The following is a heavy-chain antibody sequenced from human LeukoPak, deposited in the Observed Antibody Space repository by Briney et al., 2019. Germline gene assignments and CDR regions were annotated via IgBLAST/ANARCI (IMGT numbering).Heavy chain of an antibody. Sequence: GGSLRLSCAASGFIFSKYWMDWGRQVPGKGLEWVANMKGDGSEIYYVDSVKGRFTISRDNAKNSLYLQMNNLRAEDTAIYYCARDLGWLLLDYWGQGTLVTVSS. J-gene: IGHJ4*02. D-gene: IGHD2-15*01. CDR3: ARDLGWLLLDY. CDR1: GFIFSKYW. CDR2: MKGDGSEI. V-gene: IGHV3-7*03.